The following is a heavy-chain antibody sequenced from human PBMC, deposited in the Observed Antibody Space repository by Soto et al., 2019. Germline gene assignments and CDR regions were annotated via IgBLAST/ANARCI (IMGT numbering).Heavy chain of an antibody. D-gene: IGHD2-15*01. V-gene: IGHV1-18*01. CDR1: GYTFTSYG. Sequence: VASVKVSCKASGYTFTSYGISWVRQAPGQGLEWMGWISAYNGNTNYAQKLQGRVTMTTDTSTSTAYMELRSLRSDDTALYYCAREACTGGSCFYFGPDYWGQGTLVTVSS. CDR2: ISAYNGNT. J-gene: IGHJ4*02. CDR3: AREACTGGSCFYFGPDY.